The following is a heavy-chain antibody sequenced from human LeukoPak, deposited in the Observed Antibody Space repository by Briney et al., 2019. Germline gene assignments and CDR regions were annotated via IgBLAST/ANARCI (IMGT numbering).Heavy chain of an antibody. CDR3: FVAEVGY. Sequence: PGESLKLSCAASGFTFSGAAMHWARQASVKGLEWVGRIRSKANSYVTTFAASVKGRFTISRDDANNTVHLHMNSLKAEDTAVYYCFVAEVGYWGQGTLVTVSS. V-gene: IGHV3-73*01. D-gene: IGHD6-19*01. CDR2: IRSKANSYVT. CDR1: GFTFSGAA. J-gene: IGHJ4*02.